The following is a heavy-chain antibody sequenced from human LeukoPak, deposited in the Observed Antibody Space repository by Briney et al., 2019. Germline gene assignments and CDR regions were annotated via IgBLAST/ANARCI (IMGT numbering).Heavy chain of an antibody. CDR3: ARDLHSGAYTFDY. CDR2: ISSTM. J-gene: IGHJ4*02. Sequence: GGSLRLSCAASGFTFSSFGMNWVRQAPGKGLEWVSHISSTMYYADSVKRRFTISRDNAKNSLYLQMNSLRDEDTAVYYCARDLHSGAYTFDYWGQGTLVTVSS. D-gene: IGHD1-26*01. V-gene: IGHV3-48*02. CDR1: GFTFSSFG.